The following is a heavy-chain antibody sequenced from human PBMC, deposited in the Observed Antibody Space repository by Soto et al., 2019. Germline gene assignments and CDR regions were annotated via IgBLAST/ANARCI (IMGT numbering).Heavy chain of an antibody. CDR3: ARDPDAIPPYYFHY. V-gene: IGHV3-23*01. J-gene: IGHJ4*02. Sequence: PGGSLRLSCAASGFTFSSYAMGWVRQGPGKGLEWVAVVSIGGSTHYADSVRGRFTISRDNSKNTLYLQMNSLRAEDTAVYYCARDPDAIPPYYFHYWGQGTLVTVSS. CDR2: VSIGGST. D-gene: IGHD2-21*01. CDR1: GFTFSSYA.